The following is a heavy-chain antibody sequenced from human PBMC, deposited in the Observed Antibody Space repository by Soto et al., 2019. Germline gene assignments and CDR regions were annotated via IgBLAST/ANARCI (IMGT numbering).Heavy chain of an antibody. CDR3: AREEELRSYNWFDP. J-gene: IGHJ5*02. CDR1: GGTFSSYA. V-gene: IGHV1-69*06. Sequence: SVKVSCKASGGTFSSYAISWVRQAPGQGLEWMGGIIPIFGTANYAQKFQGRVTITADKSTSTAYMELSSLRSEDTAVYYCAREEELRSYNWFDPWGQGTMVTVSS. CDR2: IIPIFGTA. D-gene: IGHD1-7*01.